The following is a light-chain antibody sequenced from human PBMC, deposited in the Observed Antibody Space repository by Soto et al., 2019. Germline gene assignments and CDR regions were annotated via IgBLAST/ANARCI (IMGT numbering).Light chain of an antibody. V-gene: IGKV1-13*02. CDR3: QQFNSYQFT. CDR1: QAINSA. CDR2: DAS. Sequence: IQLTQSPSSLSASVGDKVTISCRASQAINSALAWCQQRPGKAPMVLIYDASILESGVPSRFSGSGSGTDFTLNISSLQPEDFATDYCQQFNSYQFTFGGGTKVEIE. J-gene: IGKJ4*01.